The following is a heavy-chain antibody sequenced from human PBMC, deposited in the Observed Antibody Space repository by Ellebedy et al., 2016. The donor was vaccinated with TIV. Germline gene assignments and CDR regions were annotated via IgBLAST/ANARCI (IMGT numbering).Heavy chain of an antibody. V-gene: IGHV4-61*08. CDR3: TRDNYDSSGKIVPFDY. Sequence: SETLSLXXTVSGGSISSDGYYWSWIRQPPGKGLEWIGYIYYSGSTNYNPSLKSRLTVSLDTSKNQFSLKLSSVTAADTAVYYCTRDNYDSSGKIVPFDYWGQGTLVTVSS. D-gene: IGHD3-22*01. J-gene: IGHJ4*02. CDR1: GGSISSDGYY. CDR2: IYYSGST.